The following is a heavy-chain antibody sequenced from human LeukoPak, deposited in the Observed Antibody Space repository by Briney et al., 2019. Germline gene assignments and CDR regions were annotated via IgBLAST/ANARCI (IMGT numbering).Heavy chain of an antibody. V-gene: IGHV3-74*01. CDR2: ISPDGSSA. J-gene: IGHJ4*02. CDR3: ARDPSGWHSMDY. D-gene: IGHD6-19*01. Sequence: GGSLRLSCAASEYSFSSYCMHWVRQAPGKGLVWVSRISPDGSSASYADSVRGRFTISRDNAKNTLYLQMNSLRAEETAVYYCARDPSGWHSMDYWGQGILVTVSS. CDR1: EYSFSSYC.